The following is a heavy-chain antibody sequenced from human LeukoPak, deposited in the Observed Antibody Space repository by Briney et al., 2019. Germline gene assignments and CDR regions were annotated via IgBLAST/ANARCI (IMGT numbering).Heavy chain of an antibody. J-gene: IGHJ6*03. D-gene: IGHD4-17*01. CDR1: GFAFGDYT. V-gene: IGHV3-49*04. CDR3: TRDHYGDYRPDYYYYYMDV. Sequence: PEGSLRLSCTASGFAFGDYTMSWVRQAPGKGLEWVGFIRSKAYGGTTEYAASVKGRFIISRDDSKSIAYLQMNSLKTEDTAVYYCTRDHYGDYRPDYYYYYMDVWGKGATVTVSS. CDR2: IRSKAYGGTT.